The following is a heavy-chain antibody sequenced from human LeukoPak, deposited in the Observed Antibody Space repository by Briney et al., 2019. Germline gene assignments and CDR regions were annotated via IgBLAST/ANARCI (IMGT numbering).Heavy chain of an antibody. CDR3: ARALEWLPNYYYYGMDV. J-gene: IGHJ6*02. D-gene: IGHD3-3*01. V-gene: IGHV1-46*01. CDR2: PSGGTT. Sequence: PSGGTTSYAQKFQGRVTMTRDTSTSTVYMELSSLRSEDTAVYYCARALEWLPNYYYYGMDVWGQGTTVTVSS.